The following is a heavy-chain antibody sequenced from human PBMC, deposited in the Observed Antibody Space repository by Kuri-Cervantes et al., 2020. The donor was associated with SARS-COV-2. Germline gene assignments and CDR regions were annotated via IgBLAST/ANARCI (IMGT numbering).Heavy chain of an antibody. D-gene: IGHD1-26*01. V-gene: IGHV1-24*01. J-gene: IGHJ4*02. Sequence: ALVKVSCKVSGYILTELSIHWVRQAPGEGLEWMGNFDGEGGETIYAQKFQDRVTVSGDTSSDTSYMELSSLRYDDTAVYYCATGEPVPPHLQIARRPDSNSWGQGTLVTVSS. CDR1: GYILTELS. CDR3: ATGEPVPPHLQIARRPDSNS. CDR2: FDGEGGET.